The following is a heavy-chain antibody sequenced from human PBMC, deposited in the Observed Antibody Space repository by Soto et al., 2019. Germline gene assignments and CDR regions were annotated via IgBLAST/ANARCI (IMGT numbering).Heavy chain of an antibody. CDR2: ISAYNGNT. CDR3: ARDPPPPDY. CDR1: GYAFTSYA. Sequence: ASVKVSWKAAGYAFTSYAMHWVRQAPGQGLEWMGWISAYNGNTNYAQKLQGRVTMTTDTSTSTAYMELRSLRSDDTAVYYCARDPPPPDYWGQGTLVTVSS. V-gene: IGHV1-18*01. J-gene: IGHJ4*02.